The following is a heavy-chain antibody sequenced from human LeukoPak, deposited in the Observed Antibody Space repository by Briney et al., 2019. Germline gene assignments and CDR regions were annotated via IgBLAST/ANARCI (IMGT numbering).Heavy chain of an antibody. CDR3: ARLYSSGLGDVKGSYYFDY. Sequence: SETLSLTCTVSGGSISSGSYYWSWIRQPAGKGLEWIGRIYTSGSTNYNPSLKSRVTISVDTSKNQFSLKLSSVTAADTAVYYCARLYSSGLGDVKGSYYFDYWGQGTLVTVSS. CDR1: GGSISSGSYY. D-gene: IGHD6-19*01. J-gene: IGHJ4*02. V-gene: IGHV4-61*02. CDR2: IYTSGST.